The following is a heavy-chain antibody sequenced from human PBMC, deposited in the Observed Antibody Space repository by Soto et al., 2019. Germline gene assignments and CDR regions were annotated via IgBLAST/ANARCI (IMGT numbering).Heavy chain of an antibody. V-gene: IGHV4-31*03. Sequence: SETLSLTCSVSGGSISSGAYYWNWIRQHPRKGLEWIGYIYYSGTTYYNPSPGSRVSISADTSKNQFSLKLNSVTVADTAVYYCARNPSHLCASTSCHAFDIWGQGTMVTVSS. CDR3: ARNPSHLCASTSCHAFDI. D-gene: IGHD2-2*01. CDR1: GGSISSGAYY. CDR2: IYYSGTT. J-gene: IGHJ3*02.